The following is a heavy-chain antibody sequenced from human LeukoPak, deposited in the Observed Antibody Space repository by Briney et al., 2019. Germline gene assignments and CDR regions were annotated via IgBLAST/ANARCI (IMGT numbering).Heavy chain of an antibody. V-gene: IGHV3-30*18. CDR1: GFTFSSYW. CDR2: ISYDGSNI. J-gene: IGHJ6*03. CDR3: AKDQYFVTGYYSHMDV. Sequence: GGSLRLSCAASGFTFSSYWMSWVRQAPGKGLEWVAVISYDGSNINYAESVKGRFTISRDNSKNTLYLQMNSLRAEDTAVYYCAKDQYFVTGYYSHMDVWGKGTTVTISS. D-gene: IGHD2-21*02.